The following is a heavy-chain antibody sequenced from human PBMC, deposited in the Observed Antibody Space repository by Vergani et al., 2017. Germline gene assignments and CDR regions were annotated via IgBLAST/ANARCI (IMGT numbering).Heavy chain of an antibody. V-gene: IGHV4-39*07. Sequence: QLQLQESGPGLVKPSETLSLTCTVSGGSISSSSYYWSWIRQPPGKGLEWIGEINHSGSTNYNPSLKSRVTISVDTSKNQFSLKLSSVTAADTAVYYCARVPTGWVRQQLKNRHWYFDLWGRGTLVTVSS. CDR2: INHSGST. CDR1: GGSISSSSYY. CDR3: ARVPTGWVRQQLKNRHWYFDL. J-gene: IGHJ2*01. D-gene: IGHD6-13*01.